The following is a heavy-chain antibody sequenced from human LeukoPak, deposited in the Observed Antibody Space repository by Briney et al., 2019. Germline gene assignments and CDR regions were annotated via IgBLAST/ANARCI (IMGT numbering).Heavy chain of an antibody. J-gene: IGHJ4*02. V-gene: IGHV1-46*01. Sequence: GASVKVSCKASGYTFASYYMHWVRQAPGQGLEWVGIIDPGGGSTSYVKKFQGRVTMTTDTSTSTAYMELRSLRSDDTAVYYCARDSEAYCGGDCYSDYWGQGTLVTVSS. CDR1: GYTFASYY. CDR3: ARDSEAYCGGDCYSDY. CDR2: IDPGGGST. D-gene: IGHD2-21*02.